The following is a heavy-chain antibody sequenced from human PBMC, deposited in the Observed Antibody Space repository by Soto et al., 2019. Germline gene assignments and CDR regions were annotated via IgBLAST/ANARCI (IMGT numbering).Heavy chain of an antibody. J-gene: IGHJ4*02. V-gene: IGHV4-34*01. CDR3: ARGPIYYYGSGSYYKN. CDR1: GGSFSGYY. CDR2: INHSGST. D-gene: IGHD3-10*01. Sequence: PSETLSLTCAVYGGSFSGYYWSLIRQPPGKGLEWIGEINHSGSTNYNPSLKSRVTISVDTSENQFSLKLSSVTAADTAVYYCARGPIYYYGSGSYYKNSGEGSPVTVS.